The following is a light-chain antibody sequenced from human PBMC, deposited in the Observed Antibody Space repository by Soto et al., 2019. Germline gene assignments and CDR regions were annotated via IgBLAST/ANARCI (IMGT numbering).Light chain of an antibody. CDR3: QQYSDWPLT. CDR2: GAS. V-gene: IGKV3D-15*01. CDR1: QSVSSN. J-gene: IGKJ4*01. Sequence: EIVMTQSPATLSVSPGERATLSCRACQSVSSNLAWYQQKPGQAPRLLIFGASTRATGTPARFSGSGSETEFTLTISSLQSEDFAVYYCQQYSDWPLTFGGGTKVDIK.